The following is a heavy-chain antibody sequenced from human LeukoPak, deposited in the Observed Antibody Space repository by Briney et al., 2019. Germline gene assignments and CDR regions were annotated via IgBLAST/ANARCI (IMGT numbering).Heavy chain of an antibody. CDR3: ARLKYSSTWPFDP. CDR1: GYSFTSYW. V-gene: IGHV5-51*01. D-gene: IGHD6-6*01. J-gene: IGHJ5*02. CDR2: IYPGDSDT. Sequence: PGGSLKISCKGSGYSFTSYWIGWVRQMPGKGLEWMGIIYPGDSDTRYSPSFQGQVTISADKSISTAYLQWSSLKASDTAMYYCARLKYSSTWPFDPWGQGTLVTVSS.